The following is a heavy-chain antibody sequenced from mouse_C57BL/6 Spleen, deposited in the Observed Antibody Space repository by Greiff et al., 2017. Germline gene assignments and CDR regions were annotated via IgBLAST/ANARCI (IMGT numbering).Heavy chain of an antibody. V-gene: IGHV5-16*01. D-gene: IGHD2-5*01. J-gene: IGHJ4*01. CDR1: GFTFSDYY. CDR3: ARVYYSNYYAMDY. CDR2: INYDGSST. Sequence: EVQLVESEGGLVQPGSSMKLSCTASGFTFSDYYMAWVRQVPEKGLEWVANINYDGSSTYYLDSLKSRFIISRDNAKNILYLQMSSLKSEDTATYYCARVYYSNYYAMDYWGQGTSVTVSS.